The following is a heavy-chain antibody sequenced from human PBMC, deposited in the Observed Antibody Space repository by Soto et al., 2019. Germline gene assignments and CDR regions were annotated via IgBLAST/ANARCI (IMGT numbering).Heavy chain of an antibody. D-gene: IGHD3-10*01. V-gene: IGHV4-34*01. CDR2: INHSGST. CDR3: ASRITYYDGSGSLGSFDP. J-gene: IGHJ5*02. Sequence: QVQLQQWGAGLLKPSETLSLTCAVYGGSFSGYYWSWIRQPPGKGLEWIGEINHSGSTKYNPSLRSRVTMPVDTSTTQFSLKLSSVTAADKAVYYCASRITYYDGSGSLGSFDPWGQGTLVTVSS. CDR1: GGSFSGYY.